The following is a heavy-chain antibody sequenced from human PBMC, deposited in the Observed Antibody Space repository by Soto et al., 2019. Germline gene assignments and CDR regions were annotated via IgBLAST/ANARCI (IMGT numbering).Heavy chain of an antibody. CDR3: ARATWIQLPFSDYGMDV. Sequence: QVQLVQSGAEVKKPGASVKVSCKASGYTFTSYYMHWVRQAPGQGLEWMGIINPSGGSTSYAQKFQGRVTMTRDTSTSTVYMELSSLRSEDTAVYYCARATWIQLPFSDYGMDVWGQGTTVTVSS. D-gene: IGHD5-18*01. J-gene: IGHJ6*02. CDR2: INPSGGST. V-gene: IGHV1-46*01. CDR1: GYTFTSYY.